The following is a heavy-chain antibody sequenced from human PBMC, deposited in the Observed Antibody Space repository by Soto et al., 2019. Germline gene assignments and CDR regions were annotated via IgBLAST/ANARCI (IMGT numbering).Heavy chain of an antibody. V-gene: IGHV3-64D*06. D-gene: IGHD6-13*01. Sequence: GGSLRLSCSASGFTFSSYAMHWVRQAPGKGLEYVSAISSNGGSTYYTDSVKGRFTISRDNSKNTLYLQMSSLRAEDTAVYYCVKNRMQQQPFLDYWGQGTLVTVSS. CDR1: GFTFSSYA. CDR3: VKNRMQQQPFLDY. CDR2: ISSNGGST. J-gene: IGHJ4*02.